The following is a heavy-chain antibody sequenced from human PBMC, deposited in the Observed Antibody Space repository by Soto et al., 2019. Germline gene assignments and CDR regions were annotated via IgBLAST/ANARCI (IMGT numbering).Heavy chain of an antibody. Sequence: QVQLVQSGAEVKKPGASVKVSCKASGYTFTGYYMHWVRQAPGQGLEWMGWINPNSGGTNYAQKFQGRVTMTRDTSISTAYMELSRLRSDDTAVYYCARGSDYGDYDDAFDIWGQGTMVTVSS. CDR2: INPNSGGT. J-gene: IGHJ3*02. D-gene: IGHD4-17*01. CDR1: GYTFTGYY. V-gene: IGHV1-2*02. CDR3: ARGSDYGDYDDAFDI.